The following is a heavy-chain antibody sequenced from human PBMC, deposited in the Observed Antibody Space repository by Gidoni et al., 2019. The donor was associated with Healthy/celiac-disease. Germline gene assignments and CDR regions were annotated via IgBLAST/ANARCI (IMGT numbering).Heavy chain of an antibody. CDR1: GFTFSGSA. D-gene: IGHD3-10*01. CDR3: TNMVRGSFGGDDAFDI. J-gene: IGHJ3*02. CDR2: IRSKANSYAT. V-gene: IGHV3-73*01. Sequence: EVQLVESGGGLVQPGGSLKLSCAASGFTFSGSAMHWVRQASGKGLEWVGRIRSKANSYATAYAASVKGRFTISRDDSKNTAYLQMNSLKTEDTAVYYCTNMVRGSFGGDDAFDIWGQGTMVTVSS.